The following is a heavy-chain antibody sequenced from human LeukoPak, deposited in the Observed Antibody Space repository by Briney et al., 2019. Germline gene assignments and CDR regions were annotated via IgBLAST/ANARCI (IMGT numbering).Heavy chain of an antibody. J-gene: IGHJ5*02. Sequence: SETLSLTCTVSGGSISSGGYYWSWIRQPPGKGLEWIGYIYHSGSTYYNPSLKSRVTISVDRSKNQFSLKLSSVTAADTAVYYCAREGFWSGYWPTWGQGTLVTVSS. CDR3: AREGFWSGYWPT. V-gene: IGHV4-30-2*01. CDR2: IYHSGST. CDR1: GGSISSGGYY. D-gene: IGHD3-3*01.